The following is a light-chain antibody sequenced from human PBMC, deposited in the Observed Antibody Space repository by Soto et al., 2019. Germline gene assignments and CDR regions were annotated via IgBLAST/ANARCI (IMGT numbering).Light chain of an antibody. J-gene: IGKJ1*01. V-gene: IGKV1-5*03. CDR3: QQYNSYVT. CDR2: KSS. Sequence: DIQMTQSPSTLSASVGDRVTITCRASQSISRLLAWYQQKPGKAPKLLIYKSSSLESGVPSRFSGSGSGTEFTLSISSLQPDDFATYYCQQYNSYVTFGQGTKVEIK. CDR1: QSISRL.